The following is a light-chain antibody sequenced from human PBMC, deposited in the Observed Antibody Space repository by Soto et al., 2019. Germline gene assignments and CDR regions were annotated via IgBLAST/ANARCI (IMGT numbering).Light chain of an antibody. J-gene: IGLJ1*01. CDR3: CAYVGARSYV. CDR2: EVT. Sequence: QSVLTQPASVSGSPGQSIAISCTGSSSDVGFYNYISWYQQHPGKVPKLIIYEVTNRPSGVSNRFSGSNSGSTASLTISGLQAEDEANYFCCAYVGARSYVFGPGTKVTVL. CDR1: SSDVGFYNY. V-gene: IGLV2-14*01.